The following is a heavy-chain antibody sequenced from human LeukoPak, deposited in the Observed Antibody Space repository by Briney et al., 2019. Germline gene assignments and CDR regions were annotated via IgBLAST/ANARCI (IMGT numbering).Heavy chain of an antibody. J-gene: IGHJ5*02. V-gene: IGHV3-21*04. CDR2: ISSSSSYI. CDR3: AKGRWTSPKGNWFDP. D-gene: IGHD2-2*01. CDR1: GFTFSSYS. Sequence: PGGSLRLSCAASGFTFSSYSMNWVRQAPGKGLEWVSSISSSSSYIYYADSVKGRFTISRDNSKNTLYLQMNSLRAEDTAVYYCAKGRWTSPKGNWFDPWGQGTLVTVSS.